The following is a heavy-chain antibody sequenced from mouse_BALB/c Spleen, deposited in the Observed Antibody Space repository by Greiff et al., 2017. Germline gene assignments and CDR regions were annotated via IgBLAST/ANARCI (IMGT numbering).Heavy chain of an antibody. CDR1: GFAFSSYD. J-gene: IGHJ4*01. V-gene: IGHV5-12-1*01. Sequence: EVKVVESGGGLVKPGGSLKLSCAASGFAFSSYDMSWVRQTPEKRLEWVAYISSGGGSTYYPDSVKGRFTISRDNAKNNLYLQMSSLRSEDTALYYCAKAYGRGYAMDYWGQGTSVTVSS. CDR3: AKAYGRGYAMDY. D-gene: IGHD6-5*01. CDR2: ISSGGGST.